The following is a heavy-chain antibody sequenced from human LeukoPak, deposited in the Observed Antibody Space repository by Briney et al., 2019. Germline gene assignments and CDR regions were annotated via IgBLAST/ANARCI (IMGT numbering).Heavy chain of an antibody. CDR1: GGSISSYY. D-gene: IGHD1/OR15-1a*01. J-gene: IGHJ4*02. V-gene: IGHV4-39*01. Sequence: SETLSLTCTVSGGSISSYYWGWIRQPPGKGLEWIGSIYYSGSTYYNPSLKSRVTISVDTSKNQFSLKLSSVTAADTAVYYCARGGSTGTVDYWGQGTLVTVSS. CDR3: ARGGSTGTVDY. CDR2: IYYSGST.